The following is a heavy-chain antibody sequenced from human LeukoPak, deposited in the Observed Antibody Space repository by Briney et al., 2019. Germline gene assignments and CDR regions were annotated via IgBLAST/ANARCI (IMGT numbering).Heavy chain of an antibody. D-gene: IGHD3-10*01. CDR2: IYSGGST. CDR3: AREVLVRGVHYYGMDV. V-gene: IGHV3-53*01. J-gene: IGHJ6*02. Sequence: GGSLRLSCAASGFTVSSNYMSWVRQAPGKGLERVSVIYSGGSTYYADSVKGRFTISRDNSKNTLYLQMNSLRAEDTAVYYCAREVLVRGVHYYGMDVWGQGTTVTVSS. CDR1: GFTVSSNY.